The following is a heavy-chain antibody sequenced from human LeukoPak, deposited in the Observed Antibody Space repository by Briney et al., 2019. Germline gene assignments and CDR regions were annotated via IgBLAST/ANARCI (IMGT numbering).Heavy chain of an antibody. J-gene: IGHJ4*02. CDR3: ARDLRVVVTALDY. CDR1: GGSISSYY. V-gene: IGHV4-59*12. CDR2: IYYSGST. D-gene: IGHD2-21*02. Sequence: PSETLSLTCTVSGGSISSYYWSWIRQPPGKGLEWIGYIYYSGSTNYNPSLKSRVTISLDTSKSQFSLRLSSVTAADTAVYYCARDLRVVVTALDYWGQGTLVTVSS.